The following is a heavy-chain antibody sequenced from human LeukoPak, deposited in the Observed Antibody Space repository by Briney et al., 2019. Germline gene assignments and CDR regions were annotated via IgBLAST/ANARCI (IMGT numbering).Heavy chain of an antibody. V-gene: IGHV4-34*01. CDR2: INHSGST. Sequence: SETLSLTCAVYGEPFSGYYWSWIRQPPGKGLEWIGEINHSGSTNYNPSLKSRVTISVDTSKNQFSLKLSSVTAAETAVYYCARCTVGATDWFDPWGQGTLVTVSS. CDR3: ARCTVGATDWFDP. CDR1: GEPFSGYY. J-gene: IGHJ5*02. D-gene: IGHD1-26*01.